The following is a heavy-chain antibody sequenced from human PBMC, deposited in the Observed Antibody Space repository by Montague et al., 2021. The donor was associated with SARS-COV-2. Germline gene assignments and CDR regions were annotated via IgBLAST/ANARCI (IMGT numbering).Heavy chain of an antibody. J-gene: IGHJ6*02. CDR3: ARDTPKQLNYYYGMDV. CDR1: GFTVSSNY. Sequence: SLRLSCAASGFTVSSNYMSWVRQAPGKGLEWVSDIYSGGSTYYADSVKGRFTISRDNSKNTVYLQMNSLKAEDTAVYYCARDTPKQLNYYYGMDVWGQGTTVNVSS. V-gene: IGHV3-66*01. D-gene: IGHD6-13*01. CDR2: IYSGGST.